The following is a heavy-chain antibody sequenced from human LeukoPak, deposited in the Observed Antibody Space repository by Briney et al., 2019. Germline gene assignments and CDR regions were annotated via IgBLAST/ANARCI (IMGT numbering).Heavy chain of an antibody. CDR3: AIDTNNYYGSGSFDY. Sequence: GESLKISCKGSGYSFTSYWIGWVRQMPGKGLEWMGIIYPGDSDTRYSPSFQGQVTISADKSISTAHLQWSSLKASDTAMYYCAIDTNNYYGSGSFDYWGQGTLVTVSS. V-gene: IGHV5-51*01. CDR1: GYSFTSYW. CDR2: IYPGDSDT. J-gene: IGHJ4*02. D-gene: IGHD3-10*01.